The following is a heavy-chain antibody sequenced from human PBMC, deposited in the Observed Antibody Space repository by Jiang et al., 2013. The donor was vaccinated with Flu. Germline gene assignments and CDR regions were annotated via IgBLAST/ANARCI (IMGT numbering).Heavy chain of an antibody. V-gene: IGHV3-30-3*01. J-gene: IGHJ6*02. CDR1: GFTFSSYA. CDR3: ARDILQYYYYYYGMDV. Sequence: ESGGACPAWESLRLSCAASGFTFSSYAMHWVRQAQARGLEWVAVISYDGSNKYYADSVKGRFTISRDNSKNTLYLQMNSLRAEDTAVYYCARDILQYYYYYYGMDVWGQGTTVTVSS. CDR2: ISYDGSNK.